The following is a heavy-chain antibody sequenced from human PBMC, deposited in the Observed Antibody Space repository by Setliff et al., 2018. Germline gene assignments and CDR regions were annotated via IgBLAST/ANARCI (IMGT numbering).Heavy chain of an antibody. CDR1: GDSISSGTYY. D-gene: IGHD2-21*02. CDR3: ARVYGGYFQ. J-gene: IGHJ1*01. CDR2: IYTGGST. Sequence: SETLSLTCTVSGDSISSGTYYWSYWTWIRQPAGKGLEWIGHIYTGGSTNYNPSLKSRVTMSVDTSKNQFSLRLSSVTAADTAIYYCARVYGGYFQWGHGTLVTVSS. V-gene: IGHV4-61*09.